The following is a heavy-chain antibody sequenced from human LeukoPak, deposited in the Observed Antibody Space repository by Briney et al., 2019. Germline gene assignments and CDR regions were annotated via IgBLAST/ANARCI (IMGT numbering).Heavy chain of an antibody. CDR3: ARGDIVVIPAAAYNWFDP. D-gene: IGHD2-2*01. J-gene: IGHJ5*02. CDR1: GYSLASYW. CDR2: IYPGDSDT. V-gene: IGHV5-51*01. Sequence: GESLKISCKGSGYSLASYWIGWVRQMPGKGLEWMGIIYPGDSDTRYSPSFQGQVTISADKSINTAYLQWSSLKASDTAMYYCARGDIVVIPAAAYNWFDPWGQGTLVTVSS.